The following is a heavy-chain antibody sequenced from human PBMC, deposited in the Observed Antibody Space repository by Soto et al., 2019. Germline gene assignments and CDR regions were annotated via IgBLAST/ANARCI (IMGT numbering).Heavy chain of an antibody. J-gene: IGHJ5*02. V-gene: IGHV1-69*02. CDR3: ARFNAHHPLYIWGSYAWFDP. CDR1: GGTFSSYT. D-gene: IGHD3-16*01. CDR2: IIPILGIA. Sequence: ASVKVSCKASGGTFSSYTISWVRLAPGQGLEWMGRIIPILGIANYAQKFQGRVTITADKSTSTAYMELSSLRSEDTAVYYCARFNAHHPLYIWGSYAWFDPWGQGTLVTVSS.